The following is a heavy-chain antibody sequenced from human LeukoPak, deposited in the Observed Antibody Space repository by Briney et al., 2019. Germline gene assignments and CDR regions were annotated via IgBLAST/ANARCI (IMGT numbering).Heavy chain of an antibody. CDR2: TGTAGDT. CDR3: ARADYGDYRAFDI. D-gene: IGHD4-17*01. CDR1: GFTFSSYD. V-gene: IGHV3-13*01. Sequence: PGGSLRLSCAASGFTFSSYDMHWVRQATGKGLEWVSATGTAGDTYYPGSVKGRFTISRENAKNSLYLQMNSLRAGDTAVYYCARADYGDYRAFDIWGQGTMVTVSS. J-gene: IGHJ3*02.